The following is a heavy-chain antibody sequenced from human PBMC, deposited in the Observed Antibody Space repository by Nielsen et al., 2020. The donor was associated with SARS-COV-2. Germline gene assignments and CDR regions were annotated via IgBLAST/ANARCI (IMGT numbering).Heavy chain of an antibody. V-gene: IGHV3-13*01. D-gene: IGHD2-15*01. Sequence: GGSLRLSCAASGFTFSNYDMHWVRQATGKRLEWVSAIGTAGDTYYPGSVKGRFTISRDNAKNSLYLQMDSLRVDDTALYHCARGYEGGPFDCWGQGTLVTVSS. CDR1: GFTFSNYD. CDR3: ARGYEGGPFDC. CDR2: IGTAGDT. J-gene: IGHJ4*02.